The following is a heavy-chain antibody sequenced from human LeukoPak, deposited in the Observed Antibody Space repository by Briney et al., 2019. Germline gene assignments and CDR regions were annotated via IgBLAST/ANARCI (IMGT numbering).Heavy chain of an antibody. CDR1: GGSISSGSYY. CDR2: IYTSGST. J-gene: IGHJ4*02. Sequence: PSETLSLTCTVSGGSISSGSYYWSWIRQPAGKGLEWIGRIYTSGSTNYNPSLKSRVTMSVDTSKNQLSLKLSSVTAADTAVYYCARDRYYYDSSGYYFDYWGQGTLVTVSS. D-gene: IGHD3-22*01. V-gene: IGHV4-61*02. CDR3: ARDRYYYDSSGYYFDY.